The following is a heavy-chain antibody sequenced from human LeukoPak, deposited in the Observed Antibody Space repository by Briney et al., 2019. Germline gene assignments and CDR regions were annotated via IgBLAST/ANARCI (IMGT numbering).Heavy chain of an antibody. CDR2: ISYDGSNK. CDR1: GFTFSSYG. V-gene: IGHV3-30*18. CDR3: AKDRDIAAAGTSLDP. D-gene: IGHD6-13*01. Sequence: PGRSLRLSCAASGFTFSSYGMHGVRQAPGKGLEWVAVISYDGSNKYYADSVKGRFTISRDNSKNTLYLQMNSLRAEDTAVYYCAKDRDIAAAGTSLDPWGQGTLVTVSS. J-gene: IGHJ5*02.